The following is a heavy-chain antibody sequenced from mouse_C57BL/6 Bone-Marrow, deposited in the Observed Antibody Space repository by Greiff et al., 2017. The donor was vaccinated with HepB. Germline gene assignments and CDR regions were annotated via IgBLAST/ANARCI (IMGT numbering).Heavy chain of an antibody. V-gene: IGHV5-4*01. CDR1: GFTFSSYA. D-gene: IGHD3-2*02. J-gene: IGHJ4*01. CDR2: ISDGGSYT. Sequence: EVKLVESGGGLVKPGGSLKLSCAASGFTFSSYAMSWVRQTPEKRLEWVATISDGGSYTYYPDNVKGRFTISRANAKNNLYLQMSHLKSEDTAMYYCARDDGRTAQATLGAMDYWGQGTSVTVSS. CDR3: ARDDGRTAQATLGAMDY.